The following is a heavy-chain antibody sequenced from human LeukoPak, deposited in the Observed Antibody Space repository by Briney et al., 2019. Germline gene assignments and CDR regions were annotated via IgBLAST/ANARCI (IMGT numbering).Heavy chain of an antibody. CDR2: IKQDGSEK. D-gene: IGHD3-22*01. V-gene: IGHV3-7*01. CDR3: ARAGEYYYDSSGYYEPYYFDY. Sequence: AGGSPRLSCAASGFTFSSYWMSWVRQAPGKGLEWVANIKQDGSEKYYVDSVKGRFTISRDNAKNSLYLQMNSLRAEDTAVYYCARAGEYYYDSSGYYEPYYFDYWGQGTLVTVSS. CDR1: GFTFSSYW. J-gene: IGHJ4*02.